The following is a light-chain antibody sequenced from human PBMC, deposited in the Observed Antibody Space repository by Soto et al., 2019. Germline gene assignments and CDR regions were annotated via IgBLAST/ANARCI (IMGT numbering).Light chain of an antibody. CDR3: QQFSSYWT. Sequence: DIQMTQSPSTLSASVGDRVTITCRASLSISSWLAWYQQKPGKAPKLLISDASSSESGLPSRFSGDRSGTEFTLTINSLHPEDVATYFCQQFSSYWTFGQGTRVEIK. CDR2: DAS. V-gene: IGKV1-5*01. CDR1: LSISSW. J-gene: IGKJ1*01.